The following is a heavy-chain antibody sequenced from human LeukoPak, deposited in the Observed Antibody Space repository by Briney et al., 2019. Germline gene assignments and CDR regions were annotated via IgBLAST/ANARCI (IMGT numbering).Heavy chain of an antibody. CDR3: AKKGVAGGAPYCFDY. J-gene: IGHJ4*02. D-gene: IGHD3-16*01. CDR2: ISGSGGST. CDR1: GFTFSSYS. Sequence: PGGSLRLSCAASGFTFSSYSMNWVRQAPGKGLEWVSAISGSGGSTYYADSVKGRFTISRDNSKNTLYLQMNSLRAEDTAIYFCAKKGVAGGAPYCFDYWGQGTLVTVSS. V-gene: IGHV3-23*01.